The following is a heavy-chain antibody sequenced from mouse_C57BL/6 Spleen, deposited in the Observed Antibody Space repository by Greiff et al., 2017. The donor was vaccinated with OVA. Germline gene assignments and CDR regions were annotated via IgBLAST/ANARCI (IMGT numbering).Heavy chain of an antibody. D-gene: IGHD1-1*01. CDR1: GYAFSSSW. CDR2: ISPGDGDT. Sequence: QVQLQQSGPELVKPGASVKISCKASGYAFSSSWMNWVKQRPGKGLEWIGRISPGDGDTNYNGKFKGKAALTADKSSSTAYMQLSSLTSEDSAVYVCARSYYDGSSYGYWGQGTTLTVSS. CDR3: ARSYYDGSSYGY. J-gene: IGHJ2*01. V-gene: IGHV1-82*01.